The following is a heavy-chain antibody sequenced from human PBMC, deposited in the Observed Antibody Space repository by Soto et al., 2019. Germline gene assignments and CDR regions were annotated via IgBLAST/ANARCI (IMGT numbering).Heavy chain of an antibody. CDR2: IYHSGST. Sequence: QVQLQESGPGLVKPSGTLSLTCAVSGGSISSSNWWSWVRQPPGKGLEWIGEIYHSGSTNYNPSPRSRVTVSVDKSKNRFSLKLSAVTAADTAVYYWARDGALGGMDVWGQGTTVTVSS. CDR3: ARDGALGGMDV. V-gene: IGHV4-4*02. CDR1: GGSISSSNW. J-gene: IGHJ6*02. D-gene: IGHD3-16*01.